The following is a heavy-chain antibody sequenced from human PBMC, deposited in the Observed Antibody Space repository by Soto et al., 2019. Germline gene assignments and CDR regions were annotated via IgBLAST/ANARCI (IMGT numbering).Heavy chain of an antibody. J-gene: IGHJ4*02. Sequence: EVQLVESGGGLVQPGGSLRLSCAGSGFIFGNFWMTWVRQAPGKGLEWVANIKQDGSEKYYVDSVKGRFTISRDNVKNALYLQMNSLRSEDTAVYYCTRVTGGATSSGRLQFDYWGEGTLAPVSS. CDR2: IKQDGSEK. CDR1: GFIFGNFW. V-gene: IGHV3-7*01. D-gene: IGHD1-26*01. CDR3: TRVTGGATSSGRLQFDY.